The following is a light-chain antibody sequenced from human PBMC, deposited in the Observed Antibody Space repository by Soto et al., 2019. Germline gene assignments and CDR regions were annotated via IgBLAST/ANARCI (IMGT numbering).Light chain of an antibody. CDR3: SSYTSSSTLV. Sequence: QSVLTQPPSVSGSPGQSVTISCTGTSSDVGSYNRVSWYQQPPGTAPKLMIHEVINRPSVVPDRFSGSKSGNTASLTISGLKAEDEDDYYCSSYTSSSTLVFGGGTKLTVL. J-gene: IGLJ2*01. V-gene: IGLV2-18*02. CDR1: SSDVGSYNR. CDR2: EVI.